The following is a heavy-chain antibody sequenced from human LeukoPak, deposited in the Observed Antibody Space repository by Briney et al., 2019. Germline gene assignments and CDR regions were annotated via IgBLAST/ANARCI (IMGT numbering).Heavy chain of an antibody. Sequence: GGSLRLSCAASGFTFSSYWMSWVRQAPGKGLEWVANIKQDGSEKYYVDSVKGRFTISRDNAKNSLYLQMNSLRAEDTAVYYCARAPKYSSLYYFDYWGQGTLVTVSS. V-gene: IGHV3-7*04. CDR2: IKQDGSEK. D-gene: IGHD6-6*01. CDR1: GFTFSSYW. CDR3: ARAPKYSSLYYFDY. J-gene: IGHJ4*02.